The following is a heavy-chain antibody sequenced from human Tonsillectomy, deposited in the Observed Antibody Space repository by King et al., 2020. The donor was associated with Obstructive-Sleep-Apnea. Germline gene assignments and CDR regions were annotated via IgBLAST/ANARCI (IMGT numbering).Heavy chain of an antibody. V-gene: IGHV3-23*04. D-gene: IGHD1-1*01. CDR2: ISGSGGGT. CDR1: GVTFSSYA. J-gene: IGHJ3*02. CDR3: ANRQLERPHDAFDI. Sequence: VQLVESGGGLVQPGGSLRLSCAAAGVTFSSYAMSWVRQAPGKGLEWVSAISGSGGGTFYADSVKGRFTISRDNSKNTLYLQMKSLRAEDTAVYYCANRQLERPHDAFDIWGQGTMVTVSS.